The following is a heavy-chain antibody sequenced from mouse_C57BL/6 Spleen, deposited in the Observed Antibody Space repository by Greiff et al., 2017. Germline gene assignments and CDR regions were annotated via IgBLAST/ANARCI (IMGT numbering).Heavy chain of an antibody. V-gene: IGHV5-15*04. J-gene: IGHJ4*01. CDR1: GFTFSDYG. CDR2: ISNLAYSI. Sequence: EVQLVESGGGLVQPGGSLKLSCAASGFTFSDYGMAWVRQAPRKGPEWVAFISNLAYSIYYADTVTGRFTISRGNAKNTLYLEMSGLRSEDTAMYYCARRGDYYGSSYGYAMDYWCQGTSVTVSS. CDR3: ARRGDYYGSSYGYAMDY. D-gene: IGHD1-1*01.